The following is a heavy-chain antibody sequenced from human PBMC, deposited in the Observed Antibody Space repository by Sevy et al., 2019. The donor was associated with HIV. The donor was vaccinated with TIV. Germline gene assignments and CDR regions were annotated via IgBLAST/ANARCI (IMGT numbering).Heavy chain of an antibody. CDR3: ASVYYYDSRPYYYYGMDV. CDR2: ISYDGSNK. V-gene: IGHV3-30-3*01. Sequence: GGSLRLSCAASGFTFSSYAMHCVRQAPGKGLEWVAVISYDGSNKYYADSVKGRFTISRDNSKNTLYLQMNSLRAEDTAVYYCASVYYYDSRPYYYYGMDVWGQGTTVTVSS. J-gene: IGHJ6*02. D-gene: IGHD3-22*01. CDR1: GFTFSSYA.